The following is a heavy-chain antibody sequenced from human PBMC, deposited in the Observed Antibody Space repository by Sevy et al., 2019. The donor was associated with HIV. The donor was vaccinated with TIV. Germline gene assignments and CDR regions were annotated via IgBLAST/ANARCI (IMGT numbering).Heavy chain of an antibody. CDR2: IYPGDSDT. J-gene: IGHJ6*02. D-gene: IGHD3-16*01. CDR1: GYSFTSHW. CDR3: ARFQGDNYYYYYGMDV. V-gene: IGHV5-51*01. Sequence: GESLKISCKGSGYSFTSHWIGWVRQMPGKGLEWMGIIYPGDSDTRYSRSFQGQVTISADKSISTAYLQWSSLKASDTAMYYCARFQGDNYYYYYGMDVWGQGTTVTVSS.